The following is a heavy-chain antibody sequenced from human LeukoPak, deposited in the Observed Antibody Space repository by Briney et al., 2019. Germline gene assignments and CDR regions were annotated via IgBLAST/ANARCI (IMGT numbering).Heavy chain of an antibody. CDR2: ISWNSGSI. CDR1: GFTFDDYA. Sequence: GGSLRLSCAASGFTFDDYAMHWVRQAPGKGLEWVSGISWNSGSIGYADSVKGRFAISRDNAKNSLYLQMNSLRAEDMALYYCAKENWNSKFTQRSYYMDVWGKGTTVTVSS. V-gene: IGHV3-9*03. D-gene: IGHD1-1*01. CDR3: AKENWNSKFTQRSYYMDV. J-gene: IGHJ6*03.